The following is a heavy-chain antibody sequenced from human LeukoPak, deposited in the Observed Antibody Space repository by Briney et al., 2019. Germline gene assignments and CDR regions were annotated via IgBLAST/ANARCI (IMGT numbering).Heavy chain of an antibody. V-gene: IGHV4-34*01. CDR2: INHSGST. D-gene: IGHD3-22*01. CDR3: ARVLIYDSSGYYQDY. CDR1: GGSFSTYY. Sequence: SETLSLTCAVYGGSFSTYYWSWIREPPGKGLEWIGEINHSGSTNYNPSLKSRVTISVDTSKKQFSLKLSSVTAADTAVYYCARVLIYDSSGYYQDYWGQGTLVTVSS. J-gene: IGHJ4*02.